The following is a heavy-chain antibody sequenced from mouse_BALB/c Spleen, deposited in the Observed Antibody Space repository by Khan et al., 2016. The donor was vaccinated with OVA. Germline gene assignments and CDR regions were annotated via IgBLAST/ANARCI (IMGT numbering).Heavy chain of an antibody. D-gene: IGHD2-10*01. J-gene: IGHJ4*01. V-gene: IGHV2-9*02. CDR3: ARQPYYHYNIMDY. CDR2: IWAGGST. Sequence: QVQLKESGPGLVAPSQSLSITCTVYGYSLTRYGVHWVRQPPGKGLEWLGLIWAGGSTNYNWALMSRLSISIDNSKSLVFLIMNSLQTDDTAMYFCARQPYYHYNIMDYWGQGTSVTVSS. CDR1: GYSLTRYG.